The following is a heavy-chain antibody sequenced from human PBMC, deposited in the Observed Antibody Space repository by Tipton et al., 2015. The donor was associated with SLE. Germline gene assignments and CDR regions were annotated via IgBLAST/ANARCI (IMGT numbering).Heavy chain of an antibody. CDR1: GGSISSYY. CDR3: ARDPKY. CDR2: IYNSGST. V-gene: IGHV4-59*12. J-gene: IGHJ4*02. Sequence: TLSLTCSISGGSISSYYWTWIRQPPGKGLEWIGNIYNSGSTNYNPSLKSRVTISLDTSKNQFSLKLSSVTAADTAVYYCARDPKYWGQGTLVIVSS.